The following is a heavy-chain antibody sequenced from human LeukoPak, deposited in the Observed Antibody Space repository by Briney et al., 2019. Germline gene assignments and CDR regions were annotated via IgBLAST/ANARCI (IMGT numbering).Heavy chain of an antibody. J-gene: IGHJ5*02. V-gene: IGHV4-59*01. D-gene: IGHD1-1*01. CDR3: ARERTSGTHLNWFDP. CDR2: IYYSGST. CDR1: GGSINNYY. Sequence: SETLSLTCTVSGGSINNYYWSWIRQPPGKGLEWIGYIYYSGSTNYNPSLKSRVTISVDTSKNQFSLKLSSVTAADTAVYYCARERTSGTHLNWFDPWGQGTLVTVSS.